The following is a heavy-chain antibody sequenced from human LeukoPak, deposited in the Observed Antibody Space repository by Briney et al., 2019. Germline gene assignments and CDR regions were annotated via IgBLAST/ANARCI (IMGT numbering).Heavy chain of an antibody. CDR1: GYTFTNYG. Sequence: ASVKVSCKTSGYTFTNYGVSWVRQAPGQGLEWMGWISAYNGYTNYAQKLQVRVTMTTDTSTSTAYMELRSVTSDDTAVYYCARDMNGAVDDAFDIWGQGTMVTVSS. J-gene: IGHJ3*02. CDR3: ARDMNGAVDDAFDI. CDR2: ISAYNGYT. V-gene: IGHV1-18*01. D-gene: IGHD2-8*01.